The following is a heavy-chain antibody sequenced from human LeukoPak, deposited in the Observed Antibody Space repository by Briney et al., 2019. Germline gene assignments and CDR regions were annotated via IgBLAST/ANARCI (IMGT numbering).Heavy chain of an antibody. V-gene: IGHV3-23*01. CDR2: ISHSGGST. J-gene: IGHJ4*02. CDR3: ARVKATGVVDY. Sequence: GGSLRLSCTASGFIFSSYAMSWVRQAPGKGLEWVSSISHSGGSTHYADSVKGRFTISRDNSKDTLYLQMNSLRAEDTAVYYCARVKATGVVDYWGQGTLVTVSS. D-gene: IGHD1-26*01. CDR1: GFIFSSYA.